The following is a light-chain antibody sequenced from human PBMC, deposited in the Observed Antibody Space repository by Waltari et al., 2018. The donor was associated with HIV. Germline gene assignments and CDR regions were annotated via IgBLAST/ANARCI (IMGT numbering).Light chain of an antibody. CDR1: SPNIGINS. V-gene: IGLV1-44*01. Sequence: QSVLTQPPSASGTPGQRVTISCSGSSPNIGINSVHWYQQPPGAAPTLLIYTNNQRPSGVPDRFSGSKSGTSASLAISGLQSEDEADYYCAAWDDSLNGFVFGAGTKVTVL. CDR2: TNN. CDR3: AAWDDSLNGFV. J-gene: IGLJ1*01.